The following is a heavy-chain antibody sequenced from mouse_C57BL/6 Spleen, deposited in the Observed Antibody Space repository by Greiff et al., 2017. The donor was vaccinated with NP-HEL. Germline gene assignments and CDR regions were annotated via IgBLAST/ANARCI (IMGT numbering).Heavy chain of an antibody. CDR3: ARSIDGSSYYYAMDY. CDR2: INPSSGYT. J-gene: IGHJ4*01. CDR1: GYTFTSYT. D-gene: IGHD1-1*01. V-gene: IGHV1-4*01. Sequence: QVQLQQSGAELARPGASVKMSCKASGYTFTSYTMHWVKQRPGQGLEWIGYINPSSGYTKYNQKFKDKATLTADKSSSTAYMQLSSLTSEDSAVYYCARSIDGSSYYYAMDYGGKGTSVTVAS.